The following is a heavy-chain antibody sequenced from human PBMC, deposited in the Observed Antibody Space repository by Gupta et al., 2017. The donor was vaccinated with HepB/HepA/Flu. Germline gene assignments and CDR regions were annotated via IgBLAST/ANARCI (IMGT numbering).Heavy chain of an antibody. J-gene: IGHJ6*03. Sequence: QVQLQESGPGLVKPSETLSLICSVSGGSVNNGPYYWGWVRHLPGKGLEWIGYIYRSGTTFYNSSLRSQIVISLDTSKNQFSLKLNSVTAADTAVYYCARVRSTRCDSICYYSYMDVWGKGTTVTVSS. CDR1: GGSVNNGPYY. D-gene: IGHD2-2*01. V-gene: IGHV4-31*01. CDR2: IYRSGTT. CDR3: ARVRSTRCDSICYYSYMDV.